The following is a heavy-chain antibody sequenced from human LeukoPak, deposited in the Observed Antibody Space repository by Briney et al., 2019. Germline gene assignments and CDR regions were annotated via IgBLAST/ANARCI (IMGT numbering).Heavy chain of an antibody. CDR3: ARQMTYDSGTSFDY. J-gene: IGHJ4*02. CDR2: INHSGDT. Sequence: SETLSLTCAVFGVSFSDYYWTWIRQSPGKGLEWIGEINHSGDTKYNPSLKSRVTISVDKSKNQFSLKLNSVTAADTAVYYCARQMTYDSGTSFDYWGQGTLVTVSS. D-gene: IGHD3-10*01. V-gene: IGHV4-34*01. CDR1: GVSFSDYY.